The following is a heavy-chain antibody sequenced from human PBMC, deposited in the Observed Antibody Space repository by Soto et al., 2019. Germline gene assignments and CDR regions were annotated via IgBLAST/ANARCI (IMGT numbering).Heavy chain of an antibody. Sequence: GGSLRLSCAASGFIFNEYGMHWVRQAPGKGLEWVAVIWYDGSNKYYADSVKGRFTISRDDSNNVLYLQMHSLRAEDTAVYYCAKDRQPDGRWPFDHWGKGTLVTVSS. J-gene: IGHJ4*02. D-gene: IGHD2-8*01. CDR3: AKDRQPDGRWPFDH. V-gene: IGHV3-33*06. CDR2: IWYDGSNK. CDR1: GFIFNEYG.